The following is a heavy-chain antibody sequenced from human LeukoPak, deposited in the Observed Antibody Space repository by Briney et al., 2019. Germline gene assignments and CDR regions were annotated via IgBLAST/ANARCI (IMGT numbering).Heavy chain of an antibody. CDR3: ARGRVNYWNPGY. D-gene: IGHD1-1*01. CDR2: LYTDDTT. CDR1: GFTVSSIY. Sequence: GGSLRLSCVASGFTVSSIYMSWVRQAPGKGLEWVSLLYTDDTTYYADSVEGRFTISRDDSKNTIYLQMNSLRAEDTAVYYCARGRVNYWNPGYWGQGTLVTVSS. V-gene: IGHV3-53*01. J-gene: IGHJ4*02.